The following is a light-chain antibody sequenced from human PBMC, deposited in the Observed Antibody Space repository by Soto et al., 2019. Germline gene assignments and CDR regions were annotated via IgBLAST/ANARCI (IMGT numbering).Light chain of an antibody. CDR1: QSVSSN. V-gene: IGKV3-15*01. Sequence: EILLTQSPGTLSLSPGERVSLSCRASQSVSSNLAWYQQKPGQAPRLLIYGASTRATGIPARFSGSGSGTEFTLTISSLQSEDFAVYYCQQYNNWPTWTFGHGTKVDIK. CDR3: QQYNNWPTWT. J-gene: IGKJ1*01. CDR2: GAS.